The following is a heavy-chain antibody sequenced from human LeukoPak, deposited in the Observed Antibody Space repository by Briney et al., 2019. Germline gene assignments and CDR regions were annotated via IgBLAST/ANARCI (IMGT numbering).Heavy chain of an antibody. V-gene: IGHV3-33*06. CDR1: GFTFSTYG. J-gene: IGHJ4*02. CDR2: IWYDGSNK. D-gene: IGHD4-23*01. CDR3: AKANGGNNARFDY. Sequence: GGSLRLSCAASGFTFSTYGMHWVRQAPGKGLEWVAVIWYDGSNKYYADSVKGRFTISRDNSKNTLYLQMNSLRAEDTAVYYCAKANGGNNARFDYCGQGTLVTVSS.